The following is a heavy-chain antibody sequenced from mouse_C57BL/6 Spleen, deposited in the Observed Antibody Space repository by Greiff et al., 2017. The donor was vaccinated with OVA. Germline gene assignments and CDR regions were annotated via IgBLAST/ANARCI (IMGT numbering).Heavy chain of an antibody. V-gene: IGHV1-54*01. J-gene: IGHJ4*01. D-gene: IGHD2-5*01. CDR2: INPGSGGT. CDR3: ARRKVYSNYEAMDY. CDR1: GYAFTNYL. Sequence: VQLQQSGAELVRPGTSVKVSCKASGYAFTNYLIEWVKQRPGQGLEWIGVINPGSGGTNYNEKFKGKATLTADKSSSTAYMQLSSLTSEDSAVYFCARRKVYSNYEAMDYWGQGTSVTVSS.